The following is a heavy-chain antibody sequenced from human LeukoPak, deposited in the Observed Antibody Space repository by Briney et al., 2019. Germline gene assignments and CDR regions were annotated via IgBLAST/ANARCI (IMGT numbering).Heavy chain of an antibody. V-gene: IGHV3-20*04. CDR3: ARCQGDIVVVPAAMNYYYYMDV. J-gene: IGHJ6*03. D-gene: IGHD2-2*01. Sequence: GGSLRLSCAASGFTFDDYGMSWVRHAPGKGLEWVSGINWNGGSTVYADSVKGRFTISRDNAKNSLYLQMNSLRAEDTALYYCARCQGDIVVVPAAMNYYYYMDVWGKGTTVTVSS. CDR2: INWNGGST. CDR1: GFTFDDYG.